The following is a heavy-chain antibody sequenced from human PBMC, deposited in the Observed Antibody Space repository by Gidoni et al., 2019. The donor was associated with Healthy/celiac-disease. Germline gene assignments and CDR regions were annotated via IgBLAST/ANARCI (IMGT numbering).Heavy chain of an antibody. Sequence: QVQLVQSGAEVKKPGSSVKVSCKASGGTFSSYAISWVRQAPGQGLEWMGGIIPIFGTANYAQKFQGRVTTTADESTSTAHMELSSLRSEDTAVYYCAGSRASSGWVDYWGQGTLVTVSS. CDR1: GGTFSSYA. D-gene: IGHD6-19*01. CDR2: IIPIFGTA. V-gene: IGHV1-69*01. J-gene: IGHJ4*02. CDR3: AGSRASSGWVDY.